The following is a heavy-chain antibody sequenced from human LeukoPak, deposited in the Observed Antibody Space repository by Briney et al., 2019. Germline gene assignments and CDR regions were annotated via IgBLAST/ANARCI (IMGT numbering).Heavy chain of an antibody. CDR2: INPNSGGT. J-gene: IGHJ6*03. CDR1: GYSFTSYY. Sequence: ASVKVSCKASGYSFTSYYIHWVRLAPGQGLEWMGWINPNSGGTNYAQKFQGRVTMTRDTSISTAYMELSWLRSDDAAIYYCAKDRYGDYEAPFHYYMDVWGKGTTVTVSS. CDR3: AKDRYGDYEAPFHYYMDV. V-gene: IGHV1-2*02. D-gene: IGHD4-17*01.